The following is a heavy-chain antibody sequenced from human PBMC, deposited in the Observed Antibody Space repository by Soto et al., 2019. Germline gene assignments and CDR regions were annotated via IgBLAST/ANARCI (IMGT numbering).Heavy chain of an antibody. Sequence: GGSLRLSCAAAGFTFDDCATHWDRQAPGKGLEWVSGISWNSGSIGYADSVKGRFTISRDNAKNSLYLQMNSLRAEDTALYYCAKDRENYYYYGMDVWGQGTTVTVSS. V-gene: IGHV3-9*01. CDR2: ISWNSGSI. CDR3: AKDRENYYYYGMDV. J-gene: IGHJ6*02. CDR1: GFTFDDCA.